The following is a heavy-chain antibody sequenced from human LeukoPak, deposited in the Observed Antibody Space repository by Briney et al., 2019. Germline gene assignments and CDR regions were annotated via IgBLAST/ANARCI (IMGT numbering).Heavy chain of an antibody. J-gene: IGHJ4*02. D-gene: IGHD5-18*01. CDR1: GFTFSSCA. CDR3: ARVDSDTAMVGYFDY. V-gene: IGHV3-30*04. CDR2: ISYDGSNK. Sequence: GGSLRLSCAASGFTFSSCAMHWVRQAPGKGLEWVAVISYDGSNKYYADSVKGRFTISRDNSKNTLHLQMNSLRAEDTAVYYCARVDSDTAMVGYFDYWGQGTLVTVSS.